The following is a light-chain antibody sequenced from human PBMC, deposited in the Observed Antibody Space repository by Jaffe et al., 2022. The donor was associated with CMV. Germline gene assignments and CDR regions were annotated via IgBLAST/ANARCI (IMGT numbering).Light chain of an antibody. CDR1: QDISRF. CDR2: AAS. Sequence: DIQMTQSPSSVSASVGDRVTITCRASQDISRFLAWYQQKPGKAPKLLIYAASSLQSGVPSRFSGSGSGTDFTLTISSLQSEDFATYYCQQANSFPRTFGGGTKVEIK. V-gene: IGKV1-12*01. CDR3: QQANSFPRT. J-gene: IGKJ4*01.